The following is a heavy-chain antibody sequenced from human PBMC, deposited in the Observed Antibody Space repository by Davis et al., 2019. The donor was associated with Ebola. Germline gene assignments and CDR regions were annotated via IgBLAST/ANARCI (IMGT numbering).Heavy chain of an antibody. CDR2: ISYDGSNK. Sequence: GGSLRLSCEVSGFTFSNHGMQWVRQAPGKGLEWVTIISYDGSNKYYSDSVRGRFTISRDTFKNTVSLQMNSLRVEDTAVYYCARDDMDAWGQGTTVIVSS. J-gene: IGHJ6*02. V-gene: IGHV3-30-3*01. CDR1: GFTFSNHG. CDR3: ARDDMDA.